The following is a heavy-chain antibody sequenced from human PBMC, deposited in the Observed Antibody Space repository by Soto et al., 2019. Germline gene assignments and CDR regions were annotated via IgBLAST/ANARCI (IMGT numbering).Heavy chain of an antibody. V-gene: IGHV3-23*01. CDR1: GFTFSSYA. D-gene: IGHD6-13*01. CDR2: ISGSGGST. J-gene: IGHJ4*02. Sequence: EVQLLESGGGLVQPGGSLRLSCAASGFTFSSYAMSWVRQAPGKGLEWVSAISGSGGSTYYVDSVKGRFTISRDNSKNTLYLQMNSLRAEDTAVYYCAMDAKQQLVPFDYWGQGTLVTVSS. CDR3: AMDAKQQLVPFDY.